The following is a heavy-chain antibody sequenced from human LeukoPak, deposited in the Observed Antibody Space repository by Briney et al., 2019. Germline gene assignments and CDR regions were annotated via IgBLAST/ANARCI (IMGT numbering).Heavy chain of an antibody. V-gene: IGHV4-31*03. CDR2: IYYSGST. CDR1: GGSISSSGYY. CDR3: ARDRDDSSGYYLIDY. Sequence: PSETLSLTCTVSGGSISSSGYYWSWIRQYPGKGLEWIGYIYYSGSTYYNPSLKSRVIISVDTSKNQFFLKVTSVTAADTAVYYCARDRDDSSGYYLIDYWGQGTLVTVSS. D-gene: IGHD3-22*01. J-gene: IGHJ4*02.